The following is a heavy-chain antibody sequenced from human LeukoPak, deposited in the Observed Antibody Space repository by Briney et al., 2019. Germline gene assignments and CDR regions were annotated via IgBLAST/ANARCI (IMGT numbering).Heavy chain of an antibody. D-gene: IGHD5-18*01. V-gene: IGHV3-21*01. CDR2: ISSSSSYV. CDR3: ARAPSYGYLSVDY. CDR1: GFTFSSYS. Sequence: PGGSLRLSCAASGFTFSSYSMNWVRQAPGKGLEWVSSISSSSSYVYYADSVKGRFTISRDNAKNSLYLQMNSLRAEDTAVYYCARAPSYGYLSVDYWGQGTLVTVSS. J-gene: IGHJ4*02.